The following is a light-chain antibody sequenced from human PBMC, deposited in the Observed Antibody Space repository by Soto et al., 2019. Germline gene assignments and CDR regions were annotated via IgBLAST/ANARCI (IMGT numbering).Light chain of an antibody. CDR3: QQYGSSPTT. J-gene: IGKJ1*01. CDR1: QSVSSSY. V-gene: IGKV3-20*01. CDR2: GAS. Sequence: EIVLTQSPGTLSLSPGERATLSCRASQSVSSSYLAWYQQKPGQAPRLLIYGASSRATGIPHRFSGSGSGTDFTLTISRLEPEDFAVYYCQQYGSSPTTFGQGTKVDIK.